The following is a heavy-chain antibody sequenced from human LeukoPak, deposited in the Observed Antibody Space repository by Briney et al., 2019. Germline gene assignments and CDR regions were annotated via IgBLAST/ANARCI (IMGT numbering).Heavy chain of an antibody. J-gene: IGHJ4*02. Sequence: GESLKISCKGSGYSFTSYWIGWVRQMPGKGLEWMGIIYPGDSGTRYSPSFQGQVTISADKSISTAYLQWSSLKASDTAMYYCARLPPDYYDSSGYLDYWGQGTLVTVSS. V-gene: IGHV5-51*01. CDR2: IYPGDSGT. CDR1: GYSFTSYW. D-gene: IGHD3-22*01. CDR3: ARLPPDYYDSSGYLDY.